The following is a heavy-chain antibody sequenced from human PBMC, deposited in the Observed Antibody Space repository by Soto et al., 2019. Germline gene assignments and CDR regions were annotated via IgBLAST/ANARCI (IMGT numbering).Heavy chain of an antibody. CDR2: MNPKSGNT. Sequence: QVQLVQSGAEVKKPGASVKVSCKASGYTFTSYDIYWVRQATGQGLEWMGWMNPKSGNTGYAQKLQGRDTMTRNTSISTAYMELGSRRSEDPAVYYCASEGVRGMDVWGQGTTVTVSS. CDR3: ASEGVRGMDV. V-gene: IGHV1-8*01. J-gene: IGHJ6*02. CDR1: GYTFTSYD. D-gene: IGHD3-16*01.